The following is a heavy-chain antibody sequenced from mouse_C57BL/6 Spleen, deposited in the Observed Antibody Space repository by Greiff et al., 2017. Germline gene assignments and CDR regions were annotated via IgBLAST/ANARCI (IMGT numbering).Heavy chain of an antibody. CDR1: GFTFSDYG. CDR2: ISSGSSTI. D-gene: IGHD3-1*01. J-gene: IGHJ1*03. V-gene: IGHV5-17*01. CDR3: ARRVGYACWYFDV. Sequence: EVNLVESGGGLVKPGGSLKLSCAASGFTFSDYGMHWVRQAPEKGLEWVAYISSGSSTIYYADTVKGRFTISRDNAKNTLFLQMTSLRSEDTAMYYCARRVGYACWYFDVWGTGTTVTVSS.